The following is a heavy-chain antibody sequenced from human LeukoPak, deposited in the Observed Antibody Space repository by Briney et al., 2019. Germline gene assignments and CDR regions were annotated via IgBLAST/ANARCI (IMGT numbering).Heavy chain of an antibody. CDR2: IYSGGDA. J-gene: IGHJ4*02. CDR1: GFTFSGNW. CDR3: ARSFSSGWSDY. Sequence: GGSLRLSCEASGFTFSGNWMSWVRQAPGKGLEWVSVIYSGGDAYYADSVKGRFTISRDNSKNTLHLAMNNLRVEDTAVYYCARSFSSGWSDYWGQGTLVAVAS. D-gene: IGHD6-19*01. V-gene: IGHV3-53*01.